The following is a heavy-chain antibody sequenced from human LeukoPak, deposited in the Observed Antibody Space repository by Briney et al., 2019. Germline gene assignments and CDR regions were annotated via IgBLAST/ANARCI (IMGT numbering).Heavy chain of an antibody. J-gene: IGHJ6*03. D-gene: IGHD1-1*01. Sequence: PGGSLRLSCAASGFTFSSYAMSWVRQAPGKGLEWVSSISSSSSYIYYADSVKGRFTISRDNAKNSLYLQMNSLRAEDTAVYYCASCTTGTTGLYYYYYMDVWGKGTTVTVSS. V-gene: IGHV3-21*01. CDR2: ISSSSSYI. CDR3: ASCTTGTTGLYYYYYMDV. CDR1: GFTFSSYA.